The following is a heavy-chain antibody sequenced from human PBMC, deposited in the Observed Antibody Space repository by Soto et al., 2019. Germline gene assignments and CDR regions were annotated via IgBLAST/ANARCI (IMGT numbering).Heavy chain of an antibody. CDR2: ISSSTFYT. CDR1: GFSFSDHY. CDR3: GTDDSSVLEYFDY. D-gene: IGHD3-22*01. V-gene: IGHV3-11*06. J-gene: IGHJ4*02. Sequence: PGGSLRLSCAASGFSFSDHYMSWIRQAPGKGLEWVSYISSSTFYTNYADSVKGRFTISRDNAKNSLYLQMNSLRAEDTAVYYCGTDDSSVLEYFDYWGQGILVTVSS.